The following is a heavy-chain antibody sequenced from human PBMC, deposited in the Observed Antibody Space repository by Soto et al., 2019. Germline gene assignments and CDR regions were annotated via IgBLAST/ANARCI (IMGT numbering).Heavy chain of an antibody. J-gene: IGHJ4*02. CDR3: ARTMYYYGPRENFSFDY. CDR2: IYYSGST. V-gene: IGHV4-59*12. CDR1: GGSISSYY. Sequence: SETLSLTCTVSGGSISSYYWSWIRQPPGKGLEWIGYIYYSGSTYYNPSLKSRVTISVDTSKNQFSLKLSSVTAADTAVYYCARTMYYYGPRENFSFDYWGQGTLVTVSS. D-gene: IGHD3-10*01.